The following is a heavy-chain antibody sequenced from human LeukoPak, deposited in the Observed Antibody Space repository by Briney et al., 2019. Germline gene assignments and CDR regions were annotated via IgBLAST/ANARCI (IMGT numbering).Heavy chain of an antibody. V-gene: IGHV5-51*01. CDR3: ARLYHYASNGNPVAFDY. Sequence: GESLKISCKGSGYSFPYYWIGWVRQTPGKGLEWMGMIYPSDSDTRYSPSFQGQVTISADKSISSAYLQWSGLKASDTAMYYCARLYHYASNGNPVAFDYWGQGTLVTVSS. J-gene: IGHJ4*02. D-gene: IGHD3-22*01. CDR2: IYPSDSDT. CDR1: GYSFPYYW.